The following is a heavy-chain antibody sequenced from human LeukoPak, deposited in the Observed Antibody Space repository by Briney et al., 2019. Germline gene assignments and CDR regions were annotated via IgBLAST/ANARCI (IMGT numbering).Heavy chain of an antibody. D-gene: IGHD6-19*01. CDR3: AGHGSGWSFDY. CDR2: ISYSGST. J-gene: IGHJ4*02. Sequence: SETLSLTCTVSGGSISGYYWSWIRQPPGKGLEWIGYISYSGSTNYNPSLKSRVSISVDTSKNQFSLNLNSVTAADTAVYSCAGHGSGWSFDYWGQGTLVTVSS. V-gene: IGHV4-59*08. CDR1: GGSISGYY.